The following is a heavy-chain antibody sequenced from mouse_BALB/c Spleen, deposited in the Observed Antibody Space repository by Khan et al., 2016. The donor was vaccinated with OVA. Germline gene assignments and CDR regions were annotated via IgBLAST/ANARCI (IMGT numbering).Heavy chain of an antibody. V-gene: IGHV2-2*02. CDR2: IWSGGST. Sequence: QVQLQQPGPGLVQPSQSLSITCTFSGFSLTSYGIHWVRQSPGKGLEWLGVIWSGGSTDYSAASISRLSISKDNSKSQVFFKMNSLQANDTAIYYCARNYDDDEGLAYWGQGTLVTVSA. J-gene: IGHJ3*01. D-gene: IGHD2-4*01. CDR1: GFSLTSYG. CDR3: ARNYDDDEGLAY.